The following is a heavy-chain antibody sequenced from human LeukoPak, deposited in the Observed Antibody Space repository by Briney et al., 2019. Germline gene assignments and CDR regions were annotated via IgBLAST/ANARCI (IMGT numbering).Heavy chain of an antibody. Sequence: PGGSLRLSCAASGFTVSSNYMNWVRQAPGKGLEWVSVIYSGGTTDYADPVKGRFTISTDNSKNTLYLQMNSLRAEDTAVYHCARSRSLIAVAMDVWGQGTTVTVSS. J-gene: IGHJ6*02. CDR2: IYSGGTT. D-gene: IGHD6-19*01. V-gene: IGHV3-66*01. CDR3: ARSRSLIAVAMDV. CDR1: GFTVSSNY.